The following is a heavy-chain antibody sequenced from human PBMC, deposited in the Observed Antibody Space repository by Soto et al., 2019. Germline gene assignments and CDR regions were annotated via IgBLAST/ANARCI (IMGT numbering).Heavy chain of an antibody. CDR2: LEHDGSIE. D-gene: IGHD3-10*01. V-gene: IGHV3-33*05. Sequence: QVQLVESGGGVVQPGRSLRLSCAASGVALSRHGMHWVRQSPGKGLEWVAGLEHDGSIEYYADSVRGRFTISRDISKNTLYLQMNSLRGEDTAVYSCARDLSQWALSFGDWGQGTLVTVSS. CDR3: ARDLSQWALSFGD. CDR1: GVALSRHG. J-gene: IGHJ4*02.